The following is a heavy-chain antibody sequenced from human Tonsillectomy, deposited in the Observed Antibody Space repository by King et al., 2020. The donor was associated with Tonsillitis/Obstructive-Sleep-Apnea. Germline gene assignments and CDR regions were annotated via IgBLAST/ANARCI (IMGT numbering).Heavy chain of an antibody. CDR1: GFSFSNHP. J-gene: IGHJ4*02. Sequence: VQLVESGGGVVQPGMSLRLSCAASGFSFSNHPMHWIRQAPGEGLVWVGVISFDGRDKYYPDSVRGRFTISRDNSDNTLSLQIDSLRVDDTAMYYCAREVHSSGSAAPFHNWGQGTLVTVSS. CDR2: ISFDGRDK. CDR3: AREVHSSGSAAPFHN. V-gene: IGHV3-30*04. D-gene: IGHD3-22*01.